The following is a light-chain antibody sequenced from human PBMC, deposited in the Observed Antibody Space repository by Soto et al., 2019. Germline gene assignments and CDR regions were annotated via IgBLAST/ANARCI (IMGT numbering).Light chain of an antibody. CDR1: SSDVGGYNY. Sequence: QSVLTQPPYASGSPGQSVTISRTGTSSDVGGYNYVSWYQQHPGKAPKLMIYEVSKRPSGVPDRFSGSKSGNTASLTVSGLQAEDEADYYCSSYAGSNNFGVFGTGTKVTVL. V-gene: IGLV2-8*01. J-gene: IGLJ1*01. CDR2: EVS. CDR3: SSYAGSNNFGV.